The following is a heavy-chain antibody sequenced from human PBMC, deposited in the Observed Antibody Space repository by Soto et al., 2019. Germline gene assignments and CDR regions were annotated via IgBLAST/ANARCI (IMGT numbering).Heavy chain of an antibody. CDR3: AKEGPGGGRHFYYGMDV. V-gene: IGHV3-30*18. J-gene: IGHJ6*02. CDR2: ITNDGNND. D-gene: IGHD1-26*01. Sequence: RPIRLSCASSGFVFIRYGRPWARPAPGKVLEWVALITNDGNNDYYRESVKGRFSISRDKSTNTVDLLMNSLRREDTGIYYCAKEGPGGGRHFYYGMDVWVQGTTVTVS. CDR1: GFVFIRYG.